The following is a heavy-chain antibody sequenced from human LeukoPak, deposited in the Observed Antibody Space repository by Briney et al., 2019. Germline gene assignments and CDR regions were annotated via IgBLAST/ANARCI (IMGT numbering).Heavy chain of an antibody. V-gene: IGHV3-48*03. CDR2: IRSSGGTI. J-gene: IGHJ4*02. CDR1: GFTFSSYE. Sequence: GGPLRLSCAASGFTFSSYEMNWVRQAPGKGLEWVSYIRSSGGTIYYADSVKGRFTISRDNAKNSLYLQMDSLRAEDTAVYYCARDGCSGGSCEDWGQGTLVTVSS. D-gene: IGHD2-15*01. CDR3: ARDGCSGGSCED.